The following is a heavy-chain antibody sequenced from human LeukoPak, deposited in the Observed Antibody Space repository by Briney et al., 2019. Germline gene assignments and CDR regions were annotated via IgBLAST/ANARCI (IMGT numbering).Heavy chain of an antibody. D-gene: IGHD6-19*01. V-gene: IGHV4-31*03. CDR3: ARARSHRSSGPFYYYYGMDV. CDR1: GGSISSGDYY. Sequence: SQTLSLTCTVSGGSISSGDYYWSWIRQPPGKGLEWIGYIYYSGSTYYNPSLKSRVTISVDTSKNQFSLKLSSVTAADTAVYYCARARSHRSSGPFYYYYGMDVWGQGTTVTVSS. CDR2: IYYSGST. J-gene: IGHJ6*02.